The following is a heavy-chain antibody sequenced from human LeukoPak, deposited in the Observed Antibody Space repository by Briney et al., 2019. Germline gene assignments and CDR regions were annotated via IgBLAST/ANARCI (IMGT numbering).Heavy chain of an antibody. V-gene: IGHV3-48*03. CDR1: GFTFSSYE. J-gene: IGHJ4*02. CDR2: IGSSGSTI. CDR3: ARVFSTTLDY. D-gene: IGHD1-26*01. Sequence: GGSLRLSCAASGFTFSSYEMNWVRQAPGKGLEWVSYIGSSGSTIMYADSVKGRFTISRDNAKNSLYLQMNSLRAEDTAVYYCARVFSTTLDYWGQGTLVTVSS.